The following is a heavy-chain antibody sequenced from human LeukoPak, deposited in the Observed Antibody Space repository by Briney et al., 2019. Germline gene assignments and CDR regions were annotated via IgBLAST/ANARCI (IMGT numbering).Heavy chain of an antibody. J-gene: IGHJ5*02. D-gene: IGHD6-19*01. CDR1: GFTFSSYA. CDR3: ARKIAVAGTEWFDP. Sequence: PPGGSLRLSCAASGFTFSSYAMSWVRQAPGKGLEWVAAISGSGGNKYYADSVKGRFTISRDNSKNTLYLQMNSLRAEDTAVYYCARKIAVAGTEWFDPWGQGTLVTVSS. V-gene: IGHV3-23*01. CDR2: ISGSGGNK.